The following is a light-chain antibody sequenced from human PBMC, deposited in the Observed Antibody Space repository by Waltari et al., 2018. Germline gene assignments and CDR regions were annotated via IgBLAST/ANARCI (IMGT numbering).Light chain of an antibody. CDR1: SSDAGTYDY. V-gene: IGLV2-14*03. Sequence: QSALTQPASVSGSPGQSITISCTGPSSDAGTYDYVSWYQQHPGHAPKLVIYDVTNRPSGVSSRFSGSKSGDTASLTISGLQAEDEADYYCGSYSSSRTLWVFGGGTKLTV. J-gene: IGLJ3*02. CDR3: GSYSSSRTLWV. CDR2: DVT.